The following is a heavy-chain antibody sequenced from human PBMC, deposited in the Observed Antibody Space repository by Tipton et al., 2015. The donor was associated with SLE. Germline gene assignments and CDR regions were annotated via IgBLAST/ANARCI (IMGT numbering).Heavy chain of an antibody. V-gene: IGHV4-39*01. D-gene: IGHD2-8*01. J-gene: IGHJ5*02. Sequence: TLSLTCTVSGGSISGSNYYWDWIRQPPGKGPEWIGRITNNGNTYYIPSLQSRVTMSVDTSKNHFSLKLSSVTAADTAVYCCARHDTNYGRNWFDPWGQGTLVTVSS. CDR3: ARHDTNYGRNWFDP. CDR2: ITNNGNT. CDR1: GGSISGSNYY.